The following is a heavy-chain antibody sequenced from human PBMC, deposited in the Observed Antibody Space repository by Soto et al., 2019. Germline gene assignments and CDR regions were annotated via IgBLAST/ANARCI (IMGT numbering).Heavy chain of an antibody. Sequence: VQLLQSGAEVRKPGASVKVSCKASGYKFTNYGMHWVRQAPGQNFEWMGWISVALGDTRYSQKFDGRVTIARNTSASTVYMELRGLTSEETAIYYCARLDGYYHYMDVWGKGTTVTVSS. CDR2: ISVALGDT. D-gene: IGHD6-13*01. CDR1: GYKFTNYG. CDR3: ARLDGYYHYMDV. J-gene: IGHJ6*03. V-gene: IGHV1-3*01.